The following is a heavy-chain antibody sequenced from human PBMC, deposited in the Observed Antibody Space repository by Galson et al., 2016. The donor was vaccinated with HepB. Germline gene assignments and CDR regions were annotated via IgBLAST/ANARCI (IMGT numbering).Heavy chain of an antibody. J-gene: IGHJ4*02. D-gene: IGHD6-13*01. V-gene: IGHV1-3*01. CDR3: ARVIAEDEALGD. CDR1: GYTFTNYA. Sequence: SVKVSCKSPGYTFTNYAMHWVRQAPGQRLEWMGWINPGNGDTKYSQKFQGRVTISRDTSASTAYMELSGLRAEDTAVYSCARVIAEDEALGDWGQGTLVTVSS. CDR2: INPGNGDT.